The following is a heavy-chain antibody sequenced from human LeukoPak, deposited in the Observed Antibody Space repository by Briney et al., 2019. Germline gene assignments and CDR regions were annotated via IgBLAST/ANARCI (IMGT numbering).Heavy chain of an antibody. CDR3: ARDLGSGYSGVYNY. CDR1: GFTFSSYW. J-gene: IGHJ4*02. D-gene: IGHD5-12*01. V-gene: IGHV3-7*01. CDR2: IKQDVSEK. Sequence: QPGGSLRLSCAASGFTFSSYWMSWVRQAPGKGLEWVANIKQDVSEKYYVDSVKGRFTISRDNAKNSLYLQMNSLRAEDTAVYYCARDLGSGYSGVYNYWGQGTLVIVSS.